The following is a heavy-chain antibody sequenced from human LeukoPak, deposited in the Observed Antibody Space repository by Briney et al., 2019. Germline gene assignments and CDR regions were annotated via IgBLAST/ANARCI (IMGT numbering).Heavy chain of an antibody. CDR2: ISSYNGNA. Sequence: ASVKVSCKAAGYTFTSYFIIWVRQAPGQGLEWMGWISSYNGNANYAQKFLGRVTMTTDTATSTAYLDLSSLRSDDTAVFYCARATYYSGMDVWGQGTTVTVSS. CDR3: ARATYYSGMDV. V-gene: IGHV1-18*01. J-gene: IGHJ6*02. CDR1: GYTFTSYF.